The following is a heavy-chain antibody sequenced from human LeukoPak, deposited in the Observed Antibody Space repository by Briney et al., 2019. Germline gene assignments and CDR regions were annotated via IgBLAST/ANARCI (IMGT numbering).Heavy chain of an antibody. V-gene: IGHV1-69*13. CDR3: AKYKVPPHQDSSMVPGVYYYYGMDV. D-gene: IGHD3-10*01. CDR1: GGSFSTYA. CDR2: IIPFFGTP. Sequence: SVKVSCKASGGSFSTYAISWVRQAPGQGLEWMGGIIPFFGTPSYAQKFHGRVTITADESTNTAYMEVSSLRSEDTALYYCAKYKVPPHQDSSMVPGVYYYYGMDVWGLGTTVTVSS. J-gene: IGHJ6*02.